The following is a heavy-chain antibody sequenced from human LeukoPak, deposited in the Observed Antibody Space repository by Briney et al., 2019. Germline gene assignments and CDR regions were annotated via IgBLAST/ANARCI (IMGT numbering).Heavy chain of an antibody. CDR1: GYTFTSYY. V-gene: IGHV1-46*03. D-gene: IGHD1-14*01. CDR3: SLDNPAGWVL. Sequence: ASVTLSCKASGYTFTSYYMHWVRQAPGQGLEWMGIINPSGGSTSYAQKFQGRVTMTRDTSTNTVYMELSSLRSEDTAVYYCSLDNPAGWVLWGQGTMVTVCS. J-gene: IGHJ3*01. CDR2: INPSGGST.